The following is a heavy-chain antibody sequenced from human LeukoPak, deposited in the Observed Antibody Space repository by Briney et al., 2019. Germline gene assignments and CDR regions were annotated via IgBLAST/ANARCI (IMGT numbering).Heavy chain of an antibody. CDR3: ARVERGTIFGVVINYGMGV. CDR2: IWYDGSNK. D-gene: IGHD3-3*01. J-gene: IGHJ6*02. V-gene: IGHV3-33*01. CDR1: GFTFSSCG. Sequence: GGSLRLSCAASGFTFSSCGMHWVRQAPGKGLEWVSLIWYDGSNKYYADSVKGRFTISRDNSKNTLYLQMNSLRAEDTAVYYCARVERGTIFGVVINYGMGVWGQGTTVTVSS.